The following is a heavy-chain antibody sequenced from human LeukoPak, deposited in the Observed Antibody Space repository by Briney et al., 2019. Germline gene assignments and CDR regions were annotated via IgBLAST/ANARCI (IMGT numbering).Heavy chain of an antibody. CDR3: ARVLPSSGWMYYFDY. CDR2: ISSSSSYI. CDR1: GFTFSSYA. V-gene: IGHV3-21*01. D-gene: IGHD6-19*01. J-gene: IGHJ4*02. Sequence: GGSLRLSCAASGFTFSSYAMSWVRQAPGKGLEWVSSISSSSSYIYYADSVKGRFTISRDNAKNSLYLQMNSLRAEDTAVYYCARVLPSSGWMYYFDYWGQGTLVTVSS.